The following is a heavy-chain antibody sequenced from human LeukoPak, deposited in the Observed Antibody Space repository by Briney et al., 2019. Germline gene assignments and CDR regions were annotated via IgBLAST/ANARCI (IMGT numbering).Heavy chain of an antibody. CDR2: INHSGST. Sequence: PGGSLRLSCAASGFTFSSYAMSWVRQPPGKGLEWIGEINHSGSTNYNPSLKSRVTISVDTSKNQFSLKLSSVTAADTAVYYCARCAGRHYYGSGSYYWFDPWGQGTLVTVSS. D-gene: IGHD3-10*01. J-gene: IGHJ5*02. V-gene: IGHV4-34*01. CDR1: GFTFSSYA. CDR3: ARCAGRHYYGSGSYYWFDP.